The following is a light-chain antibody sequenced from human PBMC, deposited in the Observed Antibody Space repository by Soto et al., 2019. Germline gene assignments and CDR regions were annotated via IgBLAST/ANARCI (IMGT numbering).Light chain of an antibody. CDR2: DAS. V-gene: IGKV3-11*01. CDR3: QQRSKWPPMHT. CDR1: QSVSSY. J-gene: IGKJ2*01. Sequence: DIVLTQSPATLSLSPGERATLSCRASQSVSSYLAWYQQKPGQAPRLLIYDASNRATGIPARFSGSGSGTDFTLTLSSLEPEDFAVYSSQQRSKWPPMHTFGQGPKLDIK.